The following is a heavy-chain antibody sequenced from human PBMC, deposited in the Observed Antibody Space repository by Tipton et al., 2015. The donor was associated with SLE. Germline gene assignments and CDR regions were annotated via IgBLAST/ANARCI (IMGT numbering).Heavy chain of an antibody. J-gene: IGHJ4*02. CDR2: IHTRGST. Sequence: TLSLTCTVSGDSISSGVYYWTWIRQSAGKGLEWIGRIHTRGSTTYNAFLKSRISISMDTSKNQISLKLTSVTAADTAVFYCARGSVRADDYWGQGTLVTVSS. D-gene: IGHD4-23*01. V-gene: IGHV4-61*02. CDR3: ARGSVRADDY. CDR1: GDSISSGVYY.